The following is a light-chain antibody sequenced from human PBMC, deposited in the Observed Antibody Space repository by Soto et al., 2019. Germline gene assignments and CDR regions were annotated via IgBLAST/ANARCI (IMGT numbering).Light chain of an antibody. V-gene: IGKV3-15*01. CDR2: ATS. CDR3: QQYSDWPPYT. J-gene: IGKJ2*01. CDR1: QSVGGN. Sequence: VMTQSPVTLSVSPGERATLSCRASQSVGGNVAWYQQKPGQAPRLLMYATSTRATGIPARFSGSGSGTEFTLTISSLQSEDSAVYFCQQYSDWPPYTFGQGTKLEIK.